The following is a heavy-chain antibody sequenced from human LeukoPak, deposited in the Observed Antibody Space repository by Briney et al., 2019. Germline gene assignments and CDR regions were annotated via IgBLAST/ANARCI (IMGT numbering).Heavy chain of an antibody. J-gene: IGHJ6*02. D-gene: IGHD6-19*01. Sequence: GGSPRLSCAASGFSFSSYCMSWVRQAPGKGLEWVALINPDGSERYYVDSVKGRFTISRDNARNSLYLQMDSLRDDDTAMYFCTRDLAAVPGPRMDVWGQGTTVTVSS. CDR3: TRDLAAVPGPRMDV. CDR2: INPDGSER. V-gene: IGHV3-7*03. CDR1: GFSFSSYC.